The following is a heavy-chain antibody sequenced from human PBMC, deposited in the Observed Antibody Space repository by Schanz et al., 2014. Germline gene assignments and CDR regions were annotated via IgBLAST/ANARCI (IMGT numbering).Heavy chain of an antibody. D-gene: IGHD3-22*01. CDR2: VSGYNGKT. Sequence: QVQLMQSGAEVKKPWASVKVSCETSGYTFTSYGLSWVRQAPGQGLEWMGWVSGYNGKTNYAQEFRGRVTMTTDSSTNTAYMELRSLRSDDTAVYFCARDLLNFYDDTAAYYFGDFWGQGTLVTVSS. V-gene: IGHV1-18*04. CDR3: ARDLLNFYDDTAAYYFGDF. J-gene: IGHJ4*02. CDR1: GYTFTSYG.